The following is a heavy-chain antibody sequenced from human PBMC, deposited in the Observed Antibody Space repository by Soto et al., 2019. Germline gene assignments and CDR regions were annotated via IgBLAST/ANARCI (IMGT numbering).Heavy chain of an antibody. CDR1: GFTFSKYG. Sequence: EVQLLESGGGLVQPGGSLRLSCAASGFTFSKYGMSWVRQAPGKGLEWVSSISDGGGSTYYADSVTGRYTISRDNAKNTLHLQMNSLRAEDTAVYYSARSWYSCTSSYCPGFYWGRGTLITVSS. CDR2: ISDGGGST. D-gene: IGHD6-13*01. J-gene: IGHJ4*02. CDR3: ARSWYSCTSSYCPGFY. V-gene: IGHV3-23*01.